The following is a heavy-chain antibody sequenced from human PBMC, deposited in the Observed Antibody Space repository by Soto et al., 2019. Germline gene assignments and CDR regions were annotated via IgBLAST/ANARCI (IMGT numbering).Heavy chain of an antibody. CDR3: ARRARTATTNWGAFDV. Sequence: EVQLLESGGGLVQPGGSLRLSCAASGFTFNTYVMNWVRQAPGKGLEWVSTISYSADKTHYADSVKGRFTISRANSRDTLFLQMKSLRADDAAVYYCARRARTATTNWGAFDVWGQGTMVTVSS. J-gene: IGHJ3*01. CDR1: GFTFNTYV. CDR2: ISYSADKT. V-gene: IGHV3-23*01. D-gene: IGHD1-7*01.